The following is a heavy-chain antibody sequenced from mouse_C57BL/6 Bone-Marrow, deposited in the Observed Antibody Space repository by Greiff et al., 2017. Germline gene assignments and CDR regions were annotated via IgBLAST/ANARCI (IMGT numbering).Heavy chain of an antibody. CDR1: EYEFPSHD. CDR3: ARQSGGLPYYCDY. V-gene: IGHV5-2*01. D-gene: IGHD1-3*01. Sequence: EVKLMESGGGLVQPGESLKLSCESNEYEFPSHDMSWVRKTPEKRLELVAAINSDGGSTYYPDTMERRFIISRDNTKKTLYLQMRSLRSEDTALYYCARQSGGLPYYCDYWGQGTTLTVSS. CDR2: INSDGGST. J-gene: IGHJ2*01.